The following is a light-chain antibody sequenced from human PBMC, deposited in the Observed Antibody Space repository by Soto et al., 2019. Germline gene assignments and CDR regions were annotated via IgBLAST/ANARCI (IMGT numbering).Light chain of an antibody. J-gene: IGLJ2*01. CDR2: EVS. CDR1: STDVGAYNY. V-gene: IGLV2-14*01. Sequence: QSALTQPASVSASPGQSITISCTGPSTDVGAYNYVSWYQQHPGKAPKLIIYEVSNRPSGVSNRFSGSKSGNTASLTISGLQAEDEADYYCSSYTSSFTVVFGGGTKLTVL. CDR3: SSYTSSFTVV.